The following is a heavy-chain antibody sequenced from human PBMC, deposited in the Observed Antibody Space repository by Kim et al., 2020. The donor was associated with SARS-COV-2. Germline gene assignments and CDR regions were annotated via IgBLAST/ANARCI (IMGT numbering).Heavy chain of an antibody. Sequence: GGSLRLSCAASGFTFSSYSMNWVRQAPGKGLEWVSSISSSSSYIYYADSVKGRFTISRDNAKNSLYLQMNSLRAEDTAVYYCAGGPYDILTGYEGKDYWGQGTLVTVSS. CDR2: ISSSSSYI. CDR3: AGGPYDILTGYEGKDY. CDR1: GFTFSSYS. J-gene: IGHJ4*02. V-gene: IGHV3-21*01. D-gene: IGHD3-9*01.